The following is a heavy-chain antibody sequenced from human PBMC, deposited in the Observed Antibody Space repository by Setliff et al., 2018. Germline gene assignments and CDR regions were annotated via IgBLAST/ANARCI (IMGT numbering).Heavy chain of an antibody. CDR2: IYRSGST. V-gene: IGHV4-61*10. CDR1: GGSISSGSYY. CDR3: ARSSPEIRKHNAFDI. D-gene: IGHD6-6*01. Sequence: SETLSLTCAVSGGSISSGSYYWSWIRQPAGKGLEWIGHIYRSGSTNYNPSLKSRVTISVDTSKNQFSLKLSSVTAADTAVYYCARSSPEIRKHNAFDIWGQGTMVTVS. J-gene: IGHJ3*02.